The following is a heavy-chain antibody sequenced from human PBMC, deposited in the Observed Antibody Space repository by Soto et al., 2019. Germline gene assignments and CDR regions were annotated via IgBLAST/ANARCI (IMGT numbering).Heavy chain of an antibody. J-gene: IGHJ6*02. D-gene: IGHD6-6*01. Sequence: QVQLVQSGAEVKKPGASVKVSCKASGYTFTRSGISWVRQAPGQGLEWMGWISTYNGDTNYAQTFQGRVTMTTDTSTSTVHMEVRSLRSDDTAVYYCAREVVDPYYYYGMNVSGQGTPVTVSS. CDR3: AREVVDPYYYYGMNV. V-gene: IGHV1-18*01. CDR1: GYTFTRSG. CDR2: ISTYNGDT.